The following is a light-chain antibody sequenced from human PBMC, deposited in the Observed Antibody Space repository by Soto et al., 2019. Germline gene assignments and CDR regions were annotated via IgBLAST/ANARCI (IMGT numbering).Light chain of an antibody. CDR3: SSYTSSSSLYV. CDR2: EVS. J-gene: IGLJ1*01. CDR1: SSDVGGYNY. Sequence: LTQPASVSGSPGQSITISCTGTSSDVGGYNYVSWYQQHPGTAPKLMIYEVSNRPSGLSNRFSGSKSGNTASLTISGLQAEDEADYYCSSYTSSSSLYVFGTGTKVTVL. V-gene: IGLV2-14*01.